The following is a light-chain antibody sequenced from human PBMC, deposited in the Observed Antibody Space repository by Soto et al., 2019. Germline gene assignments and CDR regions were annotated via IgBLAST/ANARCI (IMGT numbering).Light chain of an antibody. CDR2: TNN. Sequence: QSVLTQPPSASGTPGQRVTISCSGSSSNVGSNPVDWYQQLPGTAPKVLIYTNNQRPAGVPDRFSGYKSGTSASLAINGLQSEDETNYYCAAWDDSLNALVFGGGTKVTVL. J-gene: IGLJ2*01. V-gene: IGLV1-44*01. CDR1: SSNVGSNP. CDR3: AAWDDSLNALV.